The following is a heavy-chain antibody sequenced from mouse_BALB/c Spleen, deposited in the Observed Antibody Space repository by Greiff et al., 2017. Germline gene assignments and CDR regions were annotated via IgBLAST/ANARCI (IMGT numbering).Heavy chain of an antibody. CDR1: GYSFTSYY. CDR2: IDPFNGGT. CDR3: ARDDYDDYAMDY. V-gene: IGHV1S135*01. D-gene: IGHD2-4*01. J-gene: IGHJ4*01. Sequence: VQLKESGPELMKPGASVKISCKASGYSFTSYYMHWVKQSHGKSLEWIGYIDPFNGGTSYNQKFKGKATLTVDKSSSTAYMHLSSLTSEDSAVYYCARDDYDDYAMDYWGQGTSVTVSS.